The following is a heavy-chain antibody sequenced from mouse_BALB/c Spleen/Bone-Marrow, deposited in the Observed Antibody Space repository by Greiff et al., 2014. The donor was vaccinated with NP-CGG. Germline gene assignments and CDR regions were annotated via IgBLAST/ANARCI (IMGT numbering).Heavy chain of an antibody. V-gene: IGHV1-31*01. CDR2: INPYNGAT. Sequence: EVKLMESGPDLVKPGASVKISCKASGYSFTGYYMRWVKQSHVKSLEWIGRINPYNGATTYNQNFKDKASLTVDKSSSTAYMELHSLTSEDSAVYYCARSWDYWGQGTTLTVSS. CDR3: ARSWDY. J-gene: IGHJ2*01. D-gene: IGHD4-1*01. CDR1: GYSFTGYY.